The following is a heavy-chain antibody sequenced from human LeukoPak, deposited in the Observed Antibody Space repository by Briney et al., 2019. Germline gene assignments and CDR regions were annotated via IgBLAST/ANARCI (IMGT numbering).Heavy chain of an antibody. Sequence: GGSLRLSCAASGFTFSSYAMHWVRQAPGKGLEWVAVISYDGSNKYYADSVKGRFTISRDNSKDTVYLQMNSLRAEDTAVYYCARLPTRPAIAVAGDWFDPWGQGTLVTVSS. V-gene: IGHV3-30-3*01. CDR2: ISYDGSNK. D-gene: IGHD6-19*01. J-gene: IGHJ5*02. CDR1: GFTFSSYA. CDR3: ARLPTRPAIAVAGDWFDP.